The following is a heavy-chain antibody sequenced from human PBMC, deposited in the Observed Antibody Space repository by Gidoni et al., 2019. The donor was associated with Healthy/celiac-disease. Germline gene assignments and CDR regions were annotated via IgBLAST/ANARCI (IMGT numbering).Heavy chain of an antibody. J-gene: IGHJ4*02. CDR2: LGYDGSNK. CDR3: AREAAAGTVGVFDY. D-gene: IGHD6-13*01. Sequence: QVQLVESGGGVVQPGRSLRLSCAASAFTFSSYGLHWVRQAPGKGLEWVAVLGYDGSNKYYADSVKGRFTISRDNSKNTLYLQMNSLRAEDTAVYYCAREAAAGTVGVFDYWGQGTLVTVSS. V-gene: IGHV3-33*01. CDR1: AFTFSSYG.